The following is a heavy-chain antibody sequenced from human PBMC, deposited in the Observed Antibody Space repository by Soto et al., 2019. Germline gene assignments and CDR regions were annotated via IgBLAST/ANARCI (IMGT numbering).Heavy chain of an antibody. CDR1: GGSLTGYY. J-gene: IGHJ4*02. V-gene: IGHV4-34*01. CDR2: VKDGGST. CDR3: ARGQEGIVATH. Sequence: QVQLQQWGAGLLKPSETLSLTCTVNGGSLTGYYWSWIRQPPGKGLEWIGEVKDGGSTNYSPPLRGRVAISADTSTNHFSLRLNSVTAADTAVYFCARGQEGIVATHWDQGALVTVSS. D-gene: IGHD5-12*01.